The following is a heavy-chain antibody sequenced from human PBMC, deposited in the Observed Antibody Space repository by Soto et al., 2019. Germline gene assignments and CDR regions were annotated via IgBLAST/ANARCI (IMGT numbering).Heavy chain of an antibody. V-gene: IGHV3-74*01. CDR1: GFTFSTYW. CDR3: ARGRLISLYYFDY. Sequence: GGSLRLSCAASGFTFSTYWMHWVRQAPGTGLEWVSRIKGDGSSTSYADSVKGRFTISRDNAKNSLYLQMNSLRAEDTAVYYCARGRLISLYYFDYWGQGTLVTVSS. D-gene: IGHD2-15*01. J-gene: IGHJ4*02. CDR2: IKGDGSST.